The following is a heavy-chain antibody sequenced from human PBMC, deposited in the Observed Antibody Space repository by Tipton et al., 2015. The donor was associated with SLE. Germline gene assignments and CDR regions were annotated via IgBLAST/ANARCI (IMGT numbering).Heavy chain of an antibody. CDR3: ANSYSSSWYHFDY. D-gene: IGHD6-13*01. CDR2: VYYGTRR. V-gene: IGHV3-23*03. CDR1: GFTFRSSS. Sequence: GSLRLSCVGSGFTFRSSSLAWVRRAPGRGLEWVSSVYYGTRRYSRDSVRGRFTISRDDSKNTVDLLMDSLTTDDTGIYYCANSYSSSWYHFDYWGQGTLVTVSS. J-gene: IGHJ4*02.